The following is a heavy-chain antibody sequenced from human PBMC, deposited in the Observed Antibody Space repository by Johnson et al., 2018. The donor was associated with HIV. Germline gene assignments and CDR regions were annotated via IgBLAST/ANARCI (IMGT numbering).Heavy chain of an antibody. D-gene: IGHD1-26*01. CDR1: GFTFSSYG. V-gene: IGHV3-30*03. CDR2: ISYDGSNK. CDR3: ARGWELLTPAFDI. J-gene: IGHJ3*02. Sequence: VQLVESGGGVVQPGRSLRLSCAASGFTFSSYGMHWVRQAPGKGLEWVAVISYDGSNKYYADSVKGRFTISRDNSKNTLYLQMGSLRAEDMAVYYCARGWELLTPAFDIWGQGTMVTVSS.